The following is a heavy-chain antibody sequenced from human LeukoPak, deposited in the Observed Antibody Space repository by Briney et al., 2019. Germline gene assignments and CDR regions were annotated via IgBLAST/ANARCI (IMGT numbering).Heavy chain of an antibody. Sequence: GGSLRLSCAASGFTFSSYSMNWIRQAPGKGLEWVSSISSSSSYIYYADSVKGRSTISRDNAKNSLYLQMNSLRAEDTAVYYCVRKADYDFWSGPIYDYWGQGTLVTVSS. CDR3: VRKADYDFWSGPIYDY. D-gene: IGHD3-3*01. J-gene: IGHJ4*02. CDR2: ISSSSSYI. V-gene: IGHV3-21*01. CDR1: GFTFSSYS.